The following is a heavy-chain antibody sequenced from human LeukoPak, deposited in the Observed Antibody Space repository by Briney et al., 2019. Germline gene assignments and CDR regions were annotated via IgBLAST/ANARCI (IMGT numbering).Heavy chain of an antibody. J-gene: IGHJ3*02. CDR3: ARVVYCSGGSCYPDDAFDI. Sequence: ASVKVSCKASGYTFTSYGISWVRQAPGQGLEWMGWISAYNGNTNYAQKLQGRVTMTTDTSTSTAYMELRSLRSDDTAVYYCARVVYCSGGSCYPDDAFDIWGQGTMVTVSS. D-gene: IGHD2-15*01. V-gene: IGHV1-18*01. CDR2: ISAYNGNT. CDR1: GYTFTSYG.